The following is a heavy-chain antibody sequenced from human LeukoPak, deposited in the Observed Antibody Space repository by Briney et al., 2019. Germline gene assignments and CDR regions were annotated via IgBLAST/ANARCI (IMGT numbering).Heavy chain of an antibody. V-gene: IGHV4-39*01. D-gene: IGHD6-19*01. J-gene: IGHJ6*03. CDR2: IYYSGST. CDR1: GGSISSSSYY. Sequence: SETLSLTCTVSGGSISSSSYYWGWIRQPPGKGLEWIGSIYYSGSTYYNPSLKSRVTISVDTSKNQFSLKLSSVTAADTAVYYCARSPDSSGWYRTYYYYMDVWGKGTTVTISS. CDR3: ARSPDSSGWYRTYYYYMDV.